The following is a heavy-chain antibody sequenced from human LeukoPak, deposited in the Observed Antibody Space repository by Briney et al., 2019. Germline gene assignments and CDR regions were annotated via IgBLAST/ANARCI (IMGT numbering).Heavy chain of an antibody. D-gene: IGHD3-10*01. V-gene: IGHV3-48*04. J-gene: IGHJ4*02. Sequence: GGSLRLSCAASGFTFSSYSMNWVRQAPGKGLEWVSYISSSSSTIYYADSVKGRFTISRDNAKNSLYLQMNSLRAEDTAVYYCARDYSGSSGDWGQGTLVTVSS. CDR3: ARDYSGSSGD. CDR2: ISSSSSTI. CDR1: GFTFSSYS.